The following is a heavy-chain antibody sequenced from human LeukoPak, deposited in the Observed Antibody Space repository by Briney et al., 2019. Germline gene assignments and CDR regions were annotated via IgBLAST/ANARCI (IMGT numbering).Heavy chain of an antibody. V-gene: IGHV1-46*01. Sequence: ASVKVSCKASGYTFTSYYMHWVRQAPGQGLEWMGIISPSGGSTSYAQKFQGRVTMTRDTSTSTVYMELSSLRSEDTAVYYCARSAAGAGTSIHYYYYYGMDVWGQGTTVTVSS. CDR2: ISPSGGST. CDR3: ARSAAGAGTSIHYYYYYGMDV. J-gene: IGHJ6*02. CDR1: GYTFTSYY. D-gene: IGHD6-13*01.